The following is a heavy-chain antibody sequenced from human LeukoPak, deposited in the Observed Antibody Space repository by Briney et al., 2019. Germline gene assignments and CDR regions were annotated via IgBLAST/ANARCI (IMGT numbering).Heavy chain of an antibody. D-gene: IGHD2-2*01. CDR3: ARGVPAATFDY. V-gene: IGHV4-31*03. J-gene: IGHJ4*02. CDR1: GGSISSGGYH. Sequence: SETLSLTCTVSGGSISSGGYHWSWIRQHPGKGLEWIGYIYYSGSTYYNPSLKSRVTISVDTSKNQFSLKLSSVTAADTAVYYCARGVPAATFDYWGQGTLVTVSS. CDR2: IYYSGST.